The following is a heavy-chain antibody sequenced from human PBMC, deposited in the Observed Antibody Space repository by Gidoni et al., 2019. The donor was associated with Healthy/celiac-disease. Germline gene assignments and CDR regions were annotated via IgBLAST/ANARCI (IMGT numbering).Heavy chain of an antibody. D-gene: IGHD5-12*01. CDR3: AKPVDIVARRKVWVYYFDY. CDR1: GFTFSSYA. CDR2: ISGSGGST. J-gene: IGHJ4*02. V-gene: IGHV3-23*01. Sequence: EVQLLESGGGLVQPGGSLRLSCAASGFTFSSYAMSWVRQAPGKGLEWVSAISGSGGSTYYADSVKGRFTISRDNSKNTLYLQMNSLRAEDTAVYYCAKPVDIVARRKVWVYYFDYWGQGTLVTVSS.